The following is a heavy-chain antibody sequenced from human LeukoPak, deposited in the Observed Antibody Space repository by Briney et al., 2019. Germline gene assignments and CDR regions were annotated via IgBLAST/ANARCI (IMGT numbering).Heavy chain of an antibody. D-gene: IGHD3-16*02. CDR2: ISSSSSTI. Sequence: GGSLRLSCAASGFTFSSYSMNWVRQAPGKGLEWVSYISSSSSTIYYADSVKGRFTISRDNAKNSLYLQMNSLRAEDTAVYYCARDSPYDYVWGSYRIDAFDIWGQGTMVTVSS. CDR3: ARDSPYDYVWGSYRIDAFDI. V-gene: IGHV3-48*01. CDR1: GFTFSSYS. J-gene: IGHJ3*02.